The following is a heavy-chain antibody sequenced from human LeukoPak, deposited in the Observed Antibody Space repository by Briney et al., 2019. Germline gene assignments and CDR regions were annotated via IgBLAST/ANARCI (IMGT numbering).Heavy chain of an antibody. Sequence: GGSLRLSCTVSGFTFGDYAMNWFRQAPGKGLEWVAFIRSKAYGRTSEYAASLKGRFTISRDDSKSIAYLQMNSLKTEDTAVYYCTRVYYTSGSYRSPFDYWGQGTLVTVSS. V-gene: IGHV3-49*03. D-gene: IGHD3-10*01. CDR3: TRVYYTSGSYRSPFDY. CDR1: GFTFGDYA. CDR2: IRSKAYGRTS. J-gene: IGHJ4*02.